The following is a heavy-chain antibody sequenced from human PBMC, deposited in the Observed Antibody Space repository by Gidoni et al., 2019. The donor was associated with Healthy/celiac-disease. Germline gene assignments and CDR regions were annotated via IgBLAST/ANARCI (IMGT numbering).Heavy chain of an antibody. Sequence: EVQLVESGGGLVKPGGSLRPSCAASGFTFSSYSMNWVRQAPGKGLEWVSSISSSSSYIYYADSVKGRFTISRDNAKNSLYLQMNSLRAEDTAVYYCARESVGATDYWGQGTLVTVSS. D-gene: IGHD1-26*01. V-gene: IGHV3-21*01. CDR2: ISSSSSYI. CDR3: ARESVGATDY. CDR1: GFTFSSYS. J-gene: IGHJ4*02.